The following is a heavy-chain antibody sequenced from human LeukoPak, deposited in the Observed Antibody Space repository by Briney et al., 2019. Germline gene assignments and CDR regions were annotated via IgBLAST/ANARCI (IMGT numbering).Heavy chain of an antibody. J-gene: IGHJ4*02. V-gene: IGHV4-4*02. D-gene: IGHD3-22*01. Sequence: SETLSLTCAVSGGSISSTNWWSWVRPPPGKGLEWIGEIYHSGTTHYNPSLKSRVTISVDKSKNQFSLKLSSVTAADTAVYYCARHGRFTMIVVVISEPLFDYWGQGTLVTVSS. CDR1: GGSISSTNW. CDR2: IYHSGTT. CDR3: ARHGRFTMIVVVISEPLFDY.